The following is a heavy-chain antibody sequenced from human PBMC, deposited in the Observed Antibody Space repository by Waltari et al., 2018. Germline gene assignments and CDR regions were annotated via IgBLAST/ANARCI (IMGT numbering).Heavy chain of an antibody. Sequence: QVQLVQSGAEVKKPGASVKVSCKASGYTFTSYAMHWVRQAPGPRLEWMGWINAGNGNTKYSQKFQGRVTITRDTSASTAYMELSSLRSEDTAVYYCARAPLGGSSSSGRYYGMDVWGQGTTVTVSS. D-gene: IGHD6-6*01. CDR2: INAGNGNT. CDR1: GYTFTSYA. J-gene: IGHJ6*02. CDR3: ARAPLGGSSSSGRYYGMDV. V-gene: IGHV1-3*01.